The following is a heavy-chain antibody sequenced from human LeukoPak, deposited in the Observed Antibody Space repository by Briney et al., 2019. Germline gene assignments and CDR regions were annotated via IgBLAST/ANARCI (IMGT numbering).Heavy chain of an antibody. Sequence: SETLSLTCTVSGYSISTGYYWGWIRQPPGKGLEWIGNIYHDGSTNYNPSLKSRVTISVDTSKNQFSLKLSSVTAADTAVYYCARSRFLEWLHIYYYMDVWGKGTTVTVSS. CDR1: GYSISTGYY. V-gene: IGHV4-38-2*02. CDR3: ARSRFLEWLHIYYYMDV. CDR2: IYHDGST. D-gene: IGHD3-3*01. J-gene: IGHJ6*03.